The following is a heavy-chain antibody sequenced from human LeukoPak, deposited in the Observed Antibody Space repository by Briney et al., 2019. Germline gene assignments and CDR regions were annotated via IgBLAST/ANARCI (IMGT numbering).Heavy chain of an antibody. J-gene: IGHJ4*02. CDR2: IYHSGST. CDR1: GASINNNNW. CDR3: AMGLAWKLDY. V-gene: IGHV4-4*02. D-gene: IGHD4-23*01. Sequence: PSETLSLTCAVSGASINNNNWWRWVRQSPGKGLEWIGEIYHSGSTNYNPSLKSRVTISVDKSKNQFSLKLSSVIAADTAVYYCAMGLAWKLDYWGQGTLVTVSS.